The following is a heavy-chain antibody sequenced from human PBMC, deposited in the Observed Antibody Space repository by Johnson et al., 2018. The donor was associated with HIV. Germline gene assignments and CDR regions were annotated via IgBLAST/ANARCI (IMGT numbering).Heavy chain of an antibody. J-gene: IGHJ3*02. CDR3: ARACRDGYTCDVYDI. V-gene: IGHV3-74*03. Sequence: VQLVESGGGLVQPGGSLRLSCAASGFSFSTTWMHWVRQAPGEGLVWVAHINSDGSHIAYADSVRGRFTISRDNAKNTLVLQMNSLRGEDTAVYYCARACRDGYTCDVYDIWGQGTMVTVSS. CDR2: INSDGSHI. CDR1: GFSFSTTW. D-gene: IGHD5-24*01.